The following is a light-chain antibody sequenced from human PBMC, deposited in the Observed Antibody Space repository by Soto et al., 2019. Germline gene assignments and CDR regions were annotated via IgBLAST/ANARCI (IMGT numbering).Light chain of an antibody. J-gene: IGLJ1*01. CDR3: QSYDRSLSGYV. Sequence: QSVLTQPPSLSGAPGQRVTISCTGSSSKIGAGYDVHWYQQLPGTAPKLLIYGNSNRPSGVPDRFSGSKSGTSASPAITGLQAEDEADYYCQSYDRSLSGYVFGSGTKVTVL. CDR2: GNS. V-gene: IGLV1-40*01. CDR1: SSKIGAGYD.